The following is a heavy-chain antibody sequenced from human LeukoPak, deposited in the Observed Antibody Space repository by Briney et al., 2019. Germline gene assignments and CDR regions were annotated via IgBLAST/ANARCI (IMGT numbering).Heavy chain of an antibody. J-gene: IGHJ3*02. CDR2: INSDGSST. Sequence: PGGSLRLSCAASGFTFSSYWMHWVRQAPGKGLVWVSRINSDGSSTSYADSVKGRFTISRDNAKNTLYLQMNSLRAEDTAVYYCAKDFVDTIPGAFDIWGQGTMVTVSS. D-gene: IGHD5-12*01. CDR3: AKDFVDTIPGAFDI. V-gene: IGHV3-74*01. CDR1: GFTFSSYW.